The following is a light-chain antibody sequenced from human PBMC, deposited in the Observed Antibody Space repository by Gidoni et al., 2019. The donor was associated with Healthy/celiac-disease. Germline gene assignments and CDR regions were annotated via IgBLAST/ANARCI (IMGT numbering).Light chain of an antibody. Sequence: ELVLTQSPGTLSLSPGERATLSCRASQSVSSSYLAWYQQKPGQAPRLLIYGASSRATGIPDRFSGSGSGTDFTLTISRLEPEDFAVYYCQQYGTFGGXTKVEIK. J-gene: IGKJ4*01. V-gene: IGKV3-20*01. CDR2: GAS. CDR1: QSVSSSY. CDR3: QQYGT.